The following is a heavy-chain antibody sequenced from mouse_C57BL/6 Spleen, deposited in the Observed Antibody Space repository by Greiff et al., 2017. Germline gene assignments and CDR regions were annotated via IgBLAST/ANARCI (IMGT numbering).Heavy chain of an antibody. J-gene: IGHJ4*01. D-gene: IGHD2-4*01. CDR3: ARFLYDYDEGDYYAMDD. CDR1: GYTFTSYW. CDR2: IHPNSGST. V-gene: IGHV1-64*01. Sequence: QVQLQQPGAELVKPGASVKLSCTASGYTFTSYWMHWVKQRPGQGLEWIGMIHPNSGSTNYNEKFKSKATLTVDKSSSTAYMQLSSLTSEDSAVYYCARFLYDYDEGDYYAMDDWGQGTSVTVSS.